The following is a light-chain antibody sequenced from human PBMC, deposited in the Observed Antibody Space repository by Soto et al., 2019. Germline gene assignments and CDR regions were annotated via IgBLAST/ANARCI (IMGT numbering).Light chain of an antibody. V-gene: IGLV2-14*01. CDR1: SSDVGGYNY. CDR3: SSYTNNSPLGI. Sequence: QSALTQPASVSGSPGQSITISCTGTSSDVGGYNYVAWYHQHPGKAPKLMIFEVSNRSSGVSHRFSGSKSGNTASLTISGLQPEDEGTYYCSSYTNNSPLGIFGGGTKLTVL. CDR2: EVS. J-gene: IGLJ2*01.